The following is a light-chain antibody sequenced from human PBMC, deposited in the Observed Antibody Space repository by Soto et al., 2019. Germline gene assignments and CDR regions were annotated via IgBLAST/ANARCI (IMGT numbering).Light chain of an antibody. CDR2: EVS. CDR3: SSYTSSSTHWV. CDR1: SSDVAGYNY. Sequence: QSALTQPASVSGSPGQSITISCTGTSSDVAGYNYVSWYQHHPGKAPKLMIYEVSNRPSGVSNRFSGSKSGNTVSLTISGLQAEDEADYYCSSYTSSSTHWVFGGGTKVTVL. V-gene: IGLV2-14*01. J-gene: IGLJ3*02.